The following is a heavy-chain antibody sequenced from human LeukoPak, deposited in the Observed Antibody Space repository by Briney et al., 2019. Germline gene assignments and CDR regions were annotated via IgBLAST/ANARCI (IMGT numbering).Heavy chain of an antibody. CDR2: ISSSSSYI. V-gene: IGHV3-21*01. D-gene: IGHD3-10*01. CDR3: ARDSQVLLWFGEMKDAFDI. J-gene: IGHJ3*02. Sequence: GGSLRLSCAASGFTFSSYSMNWVRQAPGKGLEWVSSISSSSSYIYYADSVKGRLTISRDNAKNSLYLQMNSLRAEDTAVYYCARDSQVLLWFGEMKDAFDIWGQGTMVTVSS. CDR1: GFTFSSYS.